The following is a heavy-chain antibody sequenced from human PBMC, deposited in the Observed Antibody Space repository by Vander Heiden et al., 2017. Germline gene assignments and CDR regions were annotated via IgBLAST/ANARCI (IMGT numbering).Heavy chain of an antibody. V-gene: IGHV1-69*01. CDR1: GGTFSSYA. CDR3: ARDGYYDSSGYYKAVDY. J-gene: IGHJ4*02. D-gene: IGHD3-22*01. Sequence: QVQLVQSGAEVKKPGSSVKVSCKASGGTFSSYAISWVRQAPGQGLEWMGGIIPSFGTANYAQKFQGRVTITADESTSTAYMELSSLRSEDTAVYYCARDGYYDSSGYYKAVDYWGQGTLVTVSS. CDR2: IIPSFGTA.